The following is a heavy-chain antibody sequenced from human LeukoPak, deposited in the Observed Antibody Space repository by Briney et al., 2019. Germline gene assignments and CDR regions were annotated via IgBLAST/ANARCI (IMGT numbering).Heavy chain of an antibody. V-gene: IGHV3-7*01. J-gene: IGHJ4*02. CDR2: LKEDGSVK. D-gene: IGHD3-22*01. CDR3: ARDERSGYYIY. Sequence: GGSLSLSCEASGFTFGHYWMSWVRQAPGRGLEWVANLKEDGSVKQHADSVRGRFTISRDNAKNLAYLQMNSLKAEDSAVYYCARDERSGYYIYWGQGILVTVSS. CDR1: GFTFGHYW.